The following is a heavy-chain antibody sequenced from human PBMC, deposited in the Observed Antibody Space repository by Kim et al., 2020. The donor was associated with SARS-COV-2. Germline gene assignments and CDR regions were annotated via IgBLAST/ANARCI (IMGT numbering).Heavy chain of an antibody. J-gene: IGHJ6*03. D-gene: IGHD6-19*01. CDR3: VRIAGSRGHYYYMDV. Sequence: ADSVRGRFAISRDTAKTSLYLQMNSLRVEDTAVYYCVRIAGSRGHYYYMDVWGKGATVTVSS. V-gene: IGHV3-11*04.